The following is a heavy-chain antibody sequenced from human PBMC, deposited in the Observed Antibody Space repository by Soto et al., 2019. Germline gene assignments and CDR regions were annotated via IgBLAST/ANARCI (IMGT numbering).Heavy chain of an antibody. V-gene: IGHV3-30*18. Sequence: AGGSLRLSCAATGFTFSSYGMHWVRQAPGKGLEWVTVISYDGSKKYYADSVKGRFTISRDNSKSTLYLQMNSLRADDTAVYYCVKDRVESGLGEVDYWGQGTLVTVSS. CDR3: VKDRVESGLGEVDY. CDR1: GFTFSSYG. D-gene: IGHD3-16*01. CDR2: ISYDGSKK. J-gene: IGHJ4*02.